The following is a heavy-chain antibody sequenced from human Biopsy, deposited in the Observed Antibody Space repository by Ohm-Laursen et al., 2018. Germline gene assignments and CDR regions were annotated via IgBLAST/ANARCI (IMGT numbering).Heavy chain of an antibody. Sequence: SDTLSLTCTVSGDSDNKYYWSWIRRPPGKGLEWIGHIYYSVKTNYNPSLQSRVSISVDTSRNQVSLTLSSVTAAGTAVYYCARDSGILNCGNFKYYHYYGMDVWGQGTKVTVSS. CDR2: IYYSVKT. J-gene: IGHJ6*02. V-gene: IGHV4-59*02. CDR3: ARDSGILNCGNFKYYHYYGMDV. D-gene: IGHD4-23*01. CDR1: GDSDNKYY.